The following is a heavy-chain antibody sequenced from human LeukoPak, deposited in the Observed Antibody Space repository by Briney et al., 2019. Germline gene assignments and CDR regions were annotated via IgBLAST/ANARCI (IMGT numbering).Heavy chain of an antibody. CDR2: IYSGGST. V-gene: IGHV3-53*01. D-gene: IGHD2-15*01. CDR3: ARDRYCSGGSCYGTSGYMDV. J-gene: IGHJ6*03. CDR1: GFTVSSNY. Sequence: PGGSLRLSCAASGFTVSSNYMSWVRQAPGKGLEWVSVIYSGGSTYYADSVKGRFTISRDNSKNTLYLQMNSLRAEDTAVYYCARDRYCSGGSCYGTSGYMDVWGKGTTVTVSS.